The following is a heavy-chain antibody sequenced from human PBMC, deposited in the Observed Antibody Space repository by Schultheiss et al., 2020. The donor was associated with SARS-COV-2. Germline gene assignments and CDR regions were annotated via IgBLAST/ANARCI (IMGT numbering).Heavy chain of an antibody. CDR3: ARPHNRKFGVVNLYYYYGMDV. D-gene: IGHD3-3*01. V-gene: IGHV5-51*01. J-gene: IGHJ6*02. Sequence: GESLKISCKGSGYSFTSYWIGWVRQMPGKGLEWMGIIYPGDSDTRYSPSFQGQVTISADKSISTAYLQWSSLKASDTAMYYCARPHNRKFGVVNLYYYYGMDVWGQGTTVTVSS. CDR2: IYPGDSDT. CDR1: GYSFTSYW.